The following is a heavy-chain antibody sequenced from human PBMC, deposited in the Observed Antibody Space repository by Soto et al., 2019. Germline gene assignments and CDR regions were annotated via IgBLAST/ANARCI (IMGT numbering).Heavy chain of an antibody. CDR3: ARDGTLYDSSGYYYLY. CDR1: GGTFSSSA. J-gene: IGHJ4*02. V-gene: IGHV1-69*13. Sequence: SVKVSCKASGGTFSSSAISWVRQAPGQGLERMGGIIPIFGTANYAQKFQGRVTITADESTRTAYMELSSLRSEDTAVYYCARDGTLYDSSGYYYLYWGQGTLVTVSS. CDR2: IIPIFGTA. D-gene: IGHD3-22*01.